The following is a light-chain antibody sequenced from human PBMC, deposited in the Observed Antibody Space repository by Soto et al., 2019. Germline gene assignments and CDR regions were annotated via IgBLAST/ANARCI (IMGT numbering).Light chain of an antibody. CDR3: QQRSNWPPT. CDR1: QSISSSY. CDR2: DAS. Sequence: EIVLTQSPGTLSLSPGKRATLSCRASQSISSSYLAWYQQRPGQAPRLLIYDASNRATGIPARFSGSGSGTDFTLTISSLEPEDFAVYYCQQRSNWPPTFGQGTRLEIK. V-gene: IGKV3D-20*02. J-gene: IGKJ5*01.